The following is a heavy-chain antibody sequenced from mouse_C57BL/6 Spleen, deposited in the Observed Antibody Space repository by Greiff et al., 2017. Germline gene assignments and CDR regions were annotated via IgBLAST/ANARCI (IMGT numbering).Heavy chain of an antibody. J-gene: IGHJ2*03. CDR1: GYTFTSYW. Sequence: QVQLQQPGAELVMPGASVKLSCKASGYTFTSYWMHWVKQRPGQGLEWIGETDPSDSYTNYNQKFKGKSTLTVDKSSSTAYMQLSSLTSEDSAVXYCARNGVDYWGQGTSLTVSS. V-gene: IGHV1-69*01. CDR2: TDPSDSYT. CDR3: ARNGVDY.